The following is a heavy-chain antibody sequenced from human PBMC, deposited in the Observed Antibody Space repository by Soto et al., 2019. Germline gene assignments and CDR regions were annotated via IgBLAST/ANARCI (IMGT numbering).Heavy chain of an antibody. J-gene: IGHJ4*02. CDR3: ARANYGAERNFDY. CDR1: GGSISSGGYY. CDR2: IYYSGST. V-gene: IGHV4-31*03. Sequence: QVQLQESGPGLVKPSQTLSLTCTVSGGSISSGGYYWSWIRQHPGKGLEWIGYIYYSGSTYYNPYLHSRVTNSRHTSKNQFSLKLSSVTAAATAVYYCARANYGAERNFDYWGQGTLVPVSS. D-gene: IGHD3-10*01.